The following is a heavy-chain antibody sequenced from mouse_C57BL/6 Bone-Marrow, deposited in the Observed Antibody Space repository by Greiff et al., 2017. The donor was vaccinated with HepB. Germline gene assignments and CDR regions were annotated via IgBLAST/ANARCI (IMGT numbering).Heavy chain of an antibody. D-gene: IGHD2-5*01. CDR1: GYTFTSYG. CDR3: ARHSNYGY. J-gene: IGHJ2*01. V-gene: IGHV1-81*01. Sequence: VMLVESGAELARPGASVKLSCKASGYTFTSYGISWVKQRTGQGLEWIGEIYPRSGNTYYNEKFKGKATLTADKSSSTAYMELRSLTSEDSAVYFCARHSNYGYWGQGTTLTVSS. CDR2: IYPRSGNT.